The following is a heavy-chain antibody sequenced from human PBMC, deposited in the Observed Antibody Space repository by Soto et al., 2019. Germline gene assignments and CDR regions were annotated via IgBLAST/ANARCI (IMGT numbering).Heavy chain of an antibody. V-gene: IGHV3-21*01. D-gene: IGHD3-3*01. Sequence: GGSLRLSCAASGFTFRSYNMNWVRQAPGKGLEWVSSISSGSSYIFYADSVKGRFTISRDNAKNLLYLQMNSLRAEDTAVSYCAKTSYDFWSGYYPIDSWGQGTLVTVSS. J-gene: IGHJ4*02. CDR3: AKTSYDFWSGYYPIDS. CDR1: GFTFRSYN. CDR2: ISSGSSYI.